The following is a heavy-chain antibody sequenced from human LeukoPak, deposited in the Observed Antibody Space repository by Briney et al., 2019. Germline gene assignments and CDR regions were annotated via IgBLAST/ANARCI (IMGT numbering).Heavy chain of an antibody. D-gene: IGHD6-6*01. Sequence: ASVKVSCKASGYTFTSYDINWVRQATGQGLEWMGWMNPNSGNTGYAQKFQGRVTITRNTSISTAYMELSSLRSEDTAVYYCARVIAARPYYYYYYMDVWGKGTTVTVSS. CDR3: ARVIAARPYYYYYYMDV. CDR2: MNPNSGNT. J-gene: IGHJ6*03. V-gene: IGHV1-8*03. CDR1: GYTFTSYD.